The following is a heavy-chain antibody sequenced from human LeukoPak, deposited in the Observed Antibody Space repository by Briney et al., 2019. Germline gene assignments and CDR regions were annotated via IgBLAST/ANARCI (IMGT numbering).Heavy chain of an antibody. CDR3: ARVRLLWFGEPKYYFDY. Sequence: PPGGSLRLSCAASGFTFDDYAMHWVRQAPGKGLEWVSGINWNGGSTGYADSVKGRFTISRDNAKNSLYLQMNSLRAEDTALYYCARVRLLWFGEPKYYFDYWGQGTLVTVSS. J-gene: IGHJ4*02. CDR2: INWNGGST. CDR1: GFTFDDYA. D-gene: IGHD3-10*01. V-gene: IGHV3-20*04.